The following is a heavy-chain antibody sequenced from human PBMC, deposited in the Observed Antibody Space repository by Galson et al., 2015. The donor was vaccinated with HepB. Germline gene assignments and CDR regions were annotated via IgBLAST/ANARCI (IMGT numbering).Heavy chain of an antibody. CDR3: SRGGYFDWLSPYYYYYMDV. V-gene: IGHV1-46*01. CDR1: GYTFSSYY. Sequence: SVKVSCKASGYTFSSYYMYWVRQAPGQGLEWMGIINPSSGGANYAQKFQGRVTMTRDTSISTAYMELSSLRSEDTAVYYCSRGGYFDWLSPYYYYYMDVWGKGTTVTVSS. J-gene: IGHJ6*03. CDR2: INPSSGGA. D-gene: IGHD3-9*01.